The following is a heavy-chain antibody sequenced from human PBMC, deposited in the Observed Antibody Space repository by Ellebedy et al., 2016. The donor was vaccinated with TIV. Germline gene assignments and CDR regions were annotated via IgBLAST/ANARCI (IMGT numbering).Heavy chain of an antibody. D-gene: IGHD2-15*01. Sequence: KVSCKGSGYSFTSYWIGWVRQMPGKGLEWMGIIYPGDSDTRYSPSFQGQVTISADKSISTAYLQWSSLKASDTAMYYCARRPMVEGPPPFDYWGQGTLVTVSS. V-gene: IGHV5-51*01. CDR3: ARRPMVEGPPPFDY. CDR1: GYSFTSYW. CDR2: IYPGDSDT. J-gene: IGHJ4*02.